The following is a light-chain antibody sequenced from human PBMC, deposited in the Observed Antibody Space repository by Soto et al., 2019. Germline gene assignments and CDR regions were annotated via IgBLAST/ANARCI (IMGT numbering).Light chain of an antibody. CDR2: LTS. J-gene: IGKJ1*01. V-gene: IGKV1-27*01. CDR3: QKYNIAPWT. Sequence: DIQMTQSPSSLSASVGDRVTITCRASQGISNYLAWYQQKPGKVPKLLIYLTSTLQSGVPSRFSGAGSGTEFSLTITSLQPEDVATYYCQKYNIAPWTFGQGTKVEIK. CDR1: QGISNY.